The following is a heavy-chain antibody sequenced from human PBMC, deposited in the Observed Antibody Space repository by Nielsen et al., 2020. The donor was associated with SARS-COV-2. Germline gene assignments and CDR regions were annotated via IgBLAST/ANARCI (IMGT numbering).Heavy chain of an antibody. J-gene: IGHJ1*01. V-gene: IGHV3-72*01. CDR3: TTGGITMVRGVMQY. Sequence: GESLKISCVASGFSFSDHYMDWVRQAPGKGLEWVGRIRKRAQSYSTEYAASVKGRFIISRDDSRNTLYLQMNSLKTEDTAVYYCTTGGITMVRGVMQYWGQSTLVTVSP. CDR2: IRKRAQSYST. CDR1: GFSFSDHY. D-gene: IGHD3-10*01.